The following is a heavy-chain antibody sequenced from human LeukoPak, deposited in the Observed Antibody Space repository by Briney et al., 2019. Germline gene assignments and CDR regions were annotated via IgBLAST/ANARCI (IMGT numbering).Heavy chain of an antibody. CDR3: ARTSFDSSGYYAYFDF. CDR1: GGSMSSYY. CDR2: IYNTGST. J-gene: IGHJ4*02. Sequence: SETLSLTCTVSGGSMSSYYWNWIRQPAGKGLEWLGPIYNTGSTNNNPSLKSRVTISVDYSKNPFYLRLNSVTAADTAVYYCARTSFDSSGYYAYFDFWGQGTLVSVSS. V-gene: IGHV4-4*07. D-gene: IGHD3-22*01.